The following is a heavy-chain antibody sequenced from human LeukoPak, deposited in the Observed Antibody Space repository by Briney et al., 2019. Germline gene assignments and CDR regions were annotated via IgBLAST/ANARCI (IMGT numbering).Heavy chain of an antibody. CDR3: ARVEGGIAVAGAFDY. Sequence: SETLSLTCAVYGGSFSGYYWSWIRQPPGKGLEWIGEINHSGSTNYNPSLKSRVTISVDTSKNQFSLKLSSVTAADTAVYYCARVEGGIAVAGAFDYWGQGTLVTVSS. CDR2: INHSGST. CDR1: GGSFSGYY. J-gene: IGHJ4*02. V-gene: IGHV4-34*01. D-gene: IGHD6-19*01.